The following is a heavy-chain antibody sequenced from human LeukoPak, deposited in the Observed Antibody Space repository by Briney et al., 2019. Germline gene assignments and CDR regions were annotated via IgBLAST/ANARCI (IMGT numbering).Heavy chain of an antibody. J-gene: IGHJ6*02. D-gene: IGHD3-10*01. CDR3: ARDVVGSYPYYYYYYYGMDV. CDR1: GFTFSSYGMH. Sequence: LRLSCAASGFTFSSYGMHWVRQPPGKGLEWIWYIYYSGGTYYNPSLKSRVTISVDTSKTQFSLKLSSVTDADTAVYYCARDVVGSYPYYYYYYYGMDVWGQGTTVTVSS. V-gene: IGHV4-30-4*08. CDR2: IYYSGGT.